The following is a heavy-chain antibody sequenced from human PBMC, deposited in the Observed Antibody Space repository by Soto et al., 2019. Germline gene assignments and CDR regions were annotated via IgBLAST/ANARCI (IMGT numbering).Heavy chain of an antibody. D-gene: IGHD3-16*01. J-gene: IGHJ4*02. CDR1: GFTFSNYA. Sequence: QVQLVESGGGVVQPGRSLRLSCAASGFTFSNYAIHWVRQAPGKGLEWVAVLSFDGNNIHYTDSVKGRFTVSRDNSKKTLFIQLNSLRPEDTTLYYCARGPIGDAWRVTNYFYYWGQGTLVTVSS. V-gene: IGHV3-30-3*01. CDR2: LSFDGNNI. CDR3: ARGPIGDAWRVTNYFYY.